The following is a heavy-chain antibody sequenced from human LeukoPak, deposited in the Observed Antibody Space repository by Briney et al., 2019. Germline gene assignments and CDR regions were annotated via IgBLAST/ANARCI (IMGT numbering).Heavy chain of an antibody. V-gene: IGHV3-30*02. D-gene: IGHD7-27*01. CDR1: GFTFSSYG. CDR2: IRYDGSNK. Sequence: PGGSLRLSCAASGFTFSSYGLHWVRQAPGKGLEWVAFIRYDGSNKYYADSVKGRFTISRDNSKNTLYLQMNSLRAEDTAVYYYAKDLIWGIRSFDYWGQGTLVTVSS. CDR3: AKDLIWGIRSFDY. J-gene: IGHJ4*02.